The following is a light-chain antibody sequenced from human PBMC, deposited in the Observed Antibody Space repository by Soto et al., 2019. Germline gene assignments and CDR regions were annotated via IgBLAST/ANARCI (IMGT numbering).Light chain of an antibody. CDR3: QVWDSTSDHWV. CDR1: NIAAKS. J-gene: IGLJ3*02. CDR2: DDS. V-gene: IGLV3-21*02. Sequence: SYELTQPPSVSVVPGQTARITCGGDNIAAKSVHWYRQKPGQAPVLVIYDDSDRPSGIPERFSGSNSGNTATLTISRVEAGDEADYYCQVWDSTSDHWVFGGGTKLTVL.